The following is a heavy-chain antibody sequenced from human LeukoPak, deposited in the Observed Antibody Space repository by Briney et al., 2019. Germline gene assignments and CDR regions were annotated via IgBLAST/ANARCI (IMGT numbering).Heavy chain of an antibody. J-gene: IGHJ4*02. V-gene: IGHV3-74*01. Sequence: GGSLSLSCALSAFALSNYWMHWVRQVPGKGLVWVSRISPDGSTTLYADSVKGRFTISRDNAKNTPYLKNHSILGEDTAVYYCARGGGYSDYWGQGTLVTVSS. D-gene: IGHD3-22*01. CDR2: ISPDGSTT. CDR3: ARGGGYSDY. CDR1: AFALSNYW.